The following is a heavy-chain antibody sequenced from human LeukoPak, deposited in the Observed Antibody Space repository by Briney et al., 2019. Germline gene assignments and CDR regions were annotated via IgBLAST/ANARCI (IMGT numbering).Heavy chain of an antibody. CDR3: ARASDFWSGQPHYYYYYMDV. Sequence: ASVKVSYKASGGTFSSYAISWVRQAPGQGLEWMGGIIPIFGTANYAQKFQGRVTITTDESTSTAYMELSSLRSEDTAVYYCARASDFWSGQPHYYYYYMDVWGKGTTVTVSS. D-gene: IGHD3-3*01. CDR2: IIPIFGTA. CDR1: GGTFSSYA. V-gene: IGHV1-69*05. J-gene: IGHJ6*03.